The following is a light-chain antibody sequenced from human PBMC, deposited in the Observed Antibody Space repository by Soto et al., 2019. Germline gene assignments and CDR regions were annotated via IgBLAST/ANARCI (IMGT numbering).Light chain of an antibody. CDR3: QQRNDWQVT. Sequence: EIVLAHSAGALSFSPGERATLSFRASHTVSSNYLAWYQQKPGQAPRLLIYGASSRATGIPARFSGSGSGTDFTLTISSLEPGDFAIYYCQQRNDWQVTFGQGTRLEIK. V-gene: IGKV3D-20*02. CDR1: HTVSSNY. CDR2: GAS. J-gene: IGKJ5*01.